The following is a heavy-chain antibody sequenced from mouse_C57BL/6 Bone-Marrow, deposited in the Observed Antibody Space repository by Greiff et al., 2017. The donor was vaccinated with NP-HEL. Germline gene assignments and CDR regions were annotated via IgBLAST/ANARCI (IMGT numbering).Heavy chain of an antibody. CDR1: GYTFTDYN. CDR3: ARRRYCYGSSYYFDY. V-gene: IGHV1-18*01. D-gene: IGHD1-1*01. CDR2: INPNNGGT. Sequence: VHVKQSGPELVKPGASVKIPCKASGYTFTDYNMDWVKQSPGKSLEWIGDINPNNGGTIYNQKFKGKATLTVDKSSSTAYMELRNLTSVDTAVYYCARRRYCYGSSYYFDYWGQGTTLTVSS. J-gene: IGHJ2*01.